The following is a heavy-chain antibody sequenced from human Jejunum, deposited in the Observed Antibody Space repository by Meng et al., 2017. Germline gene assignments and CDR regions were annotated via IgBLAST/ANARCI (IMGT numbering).Heavy chain of an antibody. V-gene: IGHV3-23*01. CDR3: AKCGSGNDYTCHYRGMDV. Sequence: GESLKISCAASGFSFSPYSMSWVRQAPGKGLEWVSSISGDAGTTYYADSVKGRFTVSRDNSKNTLFLQMNSLRVEDTAVYYCAKCGSGNDYTCHYRGMDVWGQGTTVNGAS. CDR2: ISGDAGTT. D-gene: IGHD3-10*01. CDR1: GFSFSPYS. J-gene: IGHJ6*02.